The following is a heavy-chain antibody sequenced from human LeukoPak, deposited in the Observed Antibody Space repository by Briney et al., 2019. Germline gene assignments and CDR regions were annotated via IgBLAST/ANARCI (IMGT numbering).Heavy chain of an antibody. V-gene: IGHV3-23*01. CDR1: GFTFSSYA. CDR2: ISGSGGST. CDR3: AKEDDILTGSTSWDY. J-gene: IGHJ4*02. Sequence: PGGSLRLSCAASGFTFSSYAMSWVRQAPGKGLEWVSAISGSGGSTYYADSVKGRFTISRDNSKNTLYLQMNSLRAEDTAVYYGAKEDDILTGSTSWDYWGQGTLVTVSS. D-gene: IGHD3-9*01.